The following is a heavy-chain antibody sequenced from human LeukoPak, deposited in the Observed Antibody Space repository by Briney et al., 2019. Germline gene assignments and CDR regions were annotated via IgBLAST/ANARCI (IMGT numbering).Heavy chain of an antibody. Sequence: PGGSLRLSCAASGFTFSNHGMNWVRQAPGKGLEWLSGVSPPGGGTYYADSVKGRFTISRDDSKNTLYLQMNSLRAEDTAVYYCAKDQTPMDSGSYGFDYWGQETLVTGSS. CDR1: GFTFSNHG. D-gene: IGHD1-26*01. J-gene: IGHJ4*02. CDR2: VSPPGGGT. V-gene: IGHV3-23*01. CDR3: AKDQTPMDSGSYGFDY.